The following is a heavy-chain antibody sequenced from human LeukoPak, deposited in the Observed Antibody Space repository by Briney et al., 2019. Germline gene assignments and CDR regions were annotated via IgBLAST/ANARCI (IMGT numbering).Heavy chain of an antibody. CDR1: GGTFSSYA. V-gene: IGHV1-69*13. CDR2: IIPIFGTA. D-gene: IGHD3-3*01. J-gene: IGHJ4*02. Sequence: GASVKVSCKASGGTFSSYAISWVRQAPGQGLEWMGGIIPIFGTANYAQKFQGRVTITADESTSTAYMELSSLRSEDTAVYYCARDRGQYYDFWSGYWEPWGQGTLVTVSS. CDR3: ARDRGQYYDFWSGYWEP.